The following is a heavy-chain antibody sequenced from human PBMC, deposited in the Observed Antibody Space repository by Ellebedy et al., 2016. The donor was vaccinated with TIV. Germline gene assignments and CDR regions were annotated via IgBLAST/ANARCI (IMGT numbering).Heavy chain of an antibody. D-gene: IGHD6-13*01. Sequence: MPSETLSLTCAVYGGSFSGYYWSWIRQPPGKGLEWIGEINHSGSTNYNPSLKSRVTISVGTSKNQFSLKLSSVTAADTAVYYCARVVWQQPVSYAFDIWGQGTMVTVSS. CDR2: INHSGST. J-gene: IGHJ3*02. CDR3: ARVVWQQPVSYAFDI. CDR1: GGSFSGYY. V-gene: IGHV4-34*01.